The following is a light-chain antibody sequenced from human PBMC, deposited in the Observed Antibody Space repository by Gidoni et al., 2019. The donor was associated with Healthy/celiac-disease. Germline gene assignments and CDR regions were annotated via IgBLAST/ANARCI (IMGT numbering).Light chain of an antibody. CDR2: DDS. V-gene: IGLV3-21*03. J-gene: IGLJ2*01. CDR3: QVWDSSSDHLVV. CDR1: NLGSKS. Sequence: SYVLTQPPSVSVAPGKTARITCGGNNLGSKSVHWYLPTPGPAPVLVVYDDSDRPSGIPGRFSGSNSGNTATLTISRVEAGDEADYYCQVWDSSSDHLVVFGGGTKLTVL.